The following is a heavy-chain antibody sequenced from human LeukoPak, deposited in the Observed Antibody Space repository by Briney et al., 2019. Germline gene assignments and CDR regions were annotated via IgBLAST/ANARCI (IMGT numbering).Heavy chain of an antibody. CDR3: AKDQGYYGSGSYKEYFQH. Sequence: GGSLRLSCAASGFTFSSYAMTWVRQAPGKGLEWVSAISGSGDSTYYADSVKGRFTTSRDNSKNTMYLQMNSLRAEDTAVYYCAKDQGYYGSGSYKEYFQHWGQGTLVTVSS. D-gene: IGHD3-10*01. CDR2: ISGSGDST. J-gene: IGHJ1*01. V-gene: IGHV3-23*01. CDR1: GFTFSSYA.